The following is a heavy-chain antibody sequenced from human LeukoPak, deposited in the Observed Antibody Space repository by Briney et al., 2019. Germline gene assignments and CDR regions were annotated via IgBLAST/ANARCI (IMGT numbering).Heavy chain of an antibody. V-gene: IGHV3-7*01. CDR2: IKQDGSEK. CDR1: GFTFSSYG. J-gene: IGHJ3*02. Sequence: GGTLRLSCAASGFTFSSYGMSWVRQAPGKGLEWVANIKQDGSEKYYVDSVKGRFTISRDNAKNSLYLQMNSLRAEDTAVYYCARALGYSSGWYDAFDIWGQGTMVTVSS. D-gene: IGHD6-19*01. CDR3: ARALGYSSGWYDAFDI.